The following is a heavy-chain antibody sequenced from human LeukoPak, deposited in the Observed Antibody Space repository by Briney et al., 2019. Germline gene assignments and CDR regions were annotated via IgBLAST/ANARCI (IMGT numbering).Heavy chain of an antibody. J-gene: IGHJ4*02. Sequence: GGSPRLSCAASGFSFNSFAMSWVRQAPGMGLEWVVAISGNGDNTYYTDSVKGRFTISRDNSKNTLYLQMNGLRAEDTAMYYCATYSGFFDYWGQGTLVTVSS. CDR3: ATYSGFFDY. CDR1: GFSFNSFA. D-gene: IGHD5-12*01. V-gene: IGHV3-23*01. CDR2: ISGNGDNT.